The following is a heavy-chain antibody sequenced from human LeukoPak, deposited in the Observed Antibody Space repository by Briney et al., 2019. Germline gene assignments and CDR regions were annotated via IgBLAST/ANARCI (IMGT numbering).Heavy chain of an antibody. Sequence: PGGSLRLSCAASGFTFGPYSMNWVRQAPGKGVEGVSSIDSSSSSIYYANSVKGRFTISRDNAQNSLYLQMNSLRAEDTAVYYCAREQSGSYSEAFDIWGQGTMVTVSS. D-gene: IGHD1-26*01. CDR1: GFTFGPYS. CDR2: IDSSSSSI. V-gene: IGHV3-21*01. CDR3: AREQSGSYSEAFDI. J-gene: IGHJ3*02.